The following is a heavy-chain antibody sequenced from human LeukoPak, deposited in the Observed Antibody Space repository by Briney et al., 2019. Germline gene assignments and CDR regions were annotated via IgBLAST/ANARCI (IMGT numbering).Heavy chain of an antibody. J-gene: IGHJ4*02. D-gene: IGHD6-13*01. CDR1: GFTFSSYA. CDR3: AKDRPYSTVYYFDY. Sequence: GGSLRLSCAASGFTFSSYAMSWVRQAPGKGLEWVSGISGSGGSPYYADSVKGRFTISRDNSKHTLYLQINSLRAEDTAVYYCAKDRPYSTVYYFDYWGQGTLVTVSS. V-gene: IGHV3-23*01. CDR2: ISGSGGSP.